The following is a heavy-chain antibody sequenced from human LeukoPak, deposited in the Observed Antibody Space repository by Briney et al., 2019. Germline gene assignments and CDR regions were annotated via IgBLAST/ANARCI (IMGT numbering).Heavy chain of an antibody. V-gene: IGHV4-59*01. CDR2: IYYSGST. CDR3: ASHDSSGYYYFDY. D-gene: IGHD3-22*01. CDR1: GVSISSYY. Sequence: SETLSLTCTVSGVSISSYYWSWIRPPPGKALEWIGYIYYSGSTNYNPSLKSRVTISVDTSKNQFSLKLSSVTAADTAVYYCASHDSSGYYYFDYWGQGTLVTVSS. J-gene: IGHJ4*02.